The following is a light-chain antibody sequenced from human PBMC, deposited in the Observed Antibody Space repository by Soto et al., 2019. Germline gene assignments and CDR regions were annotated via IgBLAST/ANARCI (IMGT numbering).Light chain of an antibody. V-gene: IGLV2-14*01. CDR1: SSDVGGYNY. J-gene: IGLJ3*02. CDR3: TSYRSSSTWV. CDR2: EVS. Sequence: QSVLTQPASVSGSPGQSVTISCTGTSSDVGGYNYVSWYQQHPGKAPKLMIYEVSNRPSGVSNRFSGSKSGNTASLTISGDQAEDEADYYCTSYRSSSTWVFGGGTKLTVL.